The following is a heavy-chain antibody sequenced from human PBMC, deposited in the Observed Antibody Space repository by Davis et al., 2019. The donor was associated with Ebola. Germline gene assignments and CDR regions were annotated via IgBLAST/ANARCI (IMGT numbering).Heavy chain of an antibody. J-gene: IGHJ4*02. CDR3: ARDRGSPLRTRGHDY. Sequence: GGSLRLSCTASGFTFSDYEMNWVRQAPGKGLEWVSSISSSSSYIYYADSVKGRFTISRDNAKNSLYLQMNSLRAEDTAVYYCARDRGSPLRTRGHDYWGQGTLVTVSS. D-gene: IGHD3-16*01. V-gene: IGHV3-21*01. CDR1: GFTFSDYE. CDR2: ISSSSSYI.